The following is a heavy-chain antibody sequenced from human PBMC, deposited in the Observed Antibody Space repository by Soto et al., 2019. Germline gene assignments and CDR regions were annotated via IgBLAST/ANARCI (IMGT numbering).Heavy chain of an antibody. D-gene: IGHD3-22*01. CDR3: ARAHSTYYYDSSGYRKFDY. J-gene: IGHJ4*02. V-gene: IGHV1-69*01. CDR1: GGTFSSYA. Sequence: QVQLVQSGAEVKKPGSSVKVSCKASGGTFSSYAISWVRQAPGQGLEWMGGIIPIFGTANYAQKFQGRVTITADESTSTAYMALSSLRSEDTAVYYCARAHSTYYYDSSGYRKFDYWGQGTLVTVSS. CDR2: IIPIFGTA.